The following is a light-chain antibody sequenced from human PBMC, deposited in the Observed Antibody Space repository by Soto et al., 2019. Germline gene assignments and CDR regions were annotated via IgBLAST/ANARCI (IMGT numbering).Light chain of an antibody. CDR2: EVS. CDR3: CSYAGSSTPLI. V-gene: IGLV2-23*02. Sequence: QLVLTQAASVSGSPGQSITISCTGTSSDVGSYNLVSWYQQHPGKAPKVMIYEVSKRPSGVSNRFSGSKSGNTASLTISGLQAEDEADYYCCSYAGSSTPLIFGTGTKLTVL. CDR1: SSDVGSYNL. J-gene: IGLJ1*01.